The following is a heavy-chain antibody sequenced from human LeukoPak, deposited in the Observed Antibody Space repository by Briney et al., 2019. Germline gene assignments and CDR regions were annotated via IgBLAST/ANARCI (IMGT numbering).Heavy chain of an antibody. CDR3: ARSKWEYDTTGYRTYYFDY. CDR2: IYYSGST. J-gene: IGHJ4*02. D-gene: IGHD3-22*01. Sequence: PSETLSLTCTVSGGSISSADYYWSWIRQPPGKGLEWIGYIYYSGSTHYNSSLKSRLTISVDTSKSQFSLKLSSVTAADTAVYHCARSKWEYDTTGYRTYYFDYWGQGTLVTVSS. V-gene: IGHV4-30-4*01. CDR1: GGSISSADYY.